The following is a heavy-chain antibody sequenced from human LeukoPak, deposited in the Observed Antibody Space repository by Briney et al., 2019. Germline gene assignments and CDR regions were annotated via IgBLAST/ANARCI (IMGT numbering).Heavy chain of an antibody. V-gene: IGHV1-18*01. CDR2: ISAYNGNT. CDR3: ARGSHTDIVVVAAATWYYFDY. CDR1: GYTFTSSG. J-gene: IGHJ4*02. D-gene: IGHD2-2*01. Sequence: ASVKASCKASGYTFTSSGISWMRQAPGQGLEWMGWISAYNGNTNYAQKLQGRVTMTTDTSTSTAYMEPRSLRSDDTAVYYCARGSHTDIVVVAAATWYYFDYWGQGTLVTVSS.